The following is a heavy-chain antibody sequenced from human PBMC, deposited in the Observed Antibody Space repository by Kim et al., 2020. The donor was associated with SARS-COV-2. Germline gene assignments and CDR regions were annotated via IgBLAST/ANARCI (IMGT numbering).Heavy chain of an antibody. CDR3: AKTMPGIAVAGTIGGVDY. J-gene: IGHJ4*02. V-gene: IGHV3-23*01. D-gene: IGHD6-19*01. Sequence: TGRFTISRDNSKNTLYLQMNSLRAEDTAVYYCAKTMPGIAVAGTIGGVDYWGQGTLVTVSS.